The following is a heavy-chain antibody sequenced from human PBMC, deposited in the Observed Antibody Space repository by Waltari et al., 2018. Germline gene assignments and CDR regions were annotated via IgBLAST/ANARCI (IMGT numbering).Heavy chain of an antibody. D-gene: IGHD6-13*01. J-gene: IGHJ3*02. Sequence: QVQLQESGPGLVRPSQTLSLTCTVSGASISSGDYYCSWIRQPPGKGLEWIGHIYYSGTTYYDPSLKSRLAISVDTSKNQFSLNLSSVTAADTAVYFCARVGLAVAGYDAFDIWGQGTMVTVSS. CDR3: ARVGLAVAGYDAFDI. CDR1: GASISSGDYY. V-gene: IGHV4-30-4*08. CDR2: IYYSGTT.